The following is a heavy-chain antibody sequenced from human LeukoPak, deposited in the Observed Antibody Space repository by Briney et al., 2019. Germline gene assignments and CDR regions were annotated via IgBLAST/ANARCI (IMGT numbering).Heavy chain of an antibody. D-gene: IGHD5-18*01. CDR2: IYTSGST. Sequence: SETLSLTCAVCGGSISSGSYYWSWIRQPAGKGLEWIGRIYTSGSTNYNPSLKSRVTISVDTSKNQFSLKLSSVTAADTAVYYCARARIQSFDYWGQRTLVTVSS. CDR1: GGSISSGSYY. CDR3: ARARIQSFDY. J-gene: IGHJ4*02. V-gene: IGHV4-61*02.